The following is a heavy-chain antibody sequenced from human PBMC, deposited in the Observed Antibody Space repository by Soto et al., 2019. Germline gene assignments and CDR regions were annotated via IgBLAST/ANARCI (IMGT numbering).Heavy chain of an antibody. CDR3: AGVRGSGPFDD. CDR1: GGSISSGGYY. CDR2: IYYSGST. V-gene: IGHV4-31*03. J-gene: IGHJ4*02. Sequence: SETLSLTCTVSGGSISSGGYYWSWIRQHPGKGLEWIGYIYYSGSTYYNPSLKSRVTISVDTSKNPFSLKLSSAAAADTAVYYCAGVRGSGPFDDWGQGTLVTVSS. D-gene: IGHD1-26*01.